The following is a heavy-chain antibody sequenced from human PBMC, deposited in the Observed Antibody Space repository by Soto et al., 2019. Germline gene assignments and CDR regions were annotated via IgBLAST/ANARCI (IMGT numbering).Heavy chain of an antibody. CDR1: SGTSGGSNW. D-gene: IGHD2-15*01. V-gene: IGHV4-4*02. CDR3: AGLGMVAAHREFDP. CDR2: INQSGSP. Sequence: SETLSVSYAVASGTSGGSNWWTWVSQPPGKGLEWIGEINQSGSPNYNPSLRSRVTISVDKSKSQFFLKLSSVTAADTAIYYCAGLGMVAAHREFDPWGQGTLVTVYS. J-gene: IGHJ5*02.